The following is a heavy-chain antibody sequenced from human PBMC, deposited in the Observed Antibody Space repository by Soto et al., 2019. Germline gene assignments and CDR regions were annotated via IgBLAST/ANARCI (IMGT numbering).Heavy chain of an antibody. J-gene: IGHJ6*03. CDR1: GYTFTSYD. CDR3: ARARQLETVLYYYYYYMDV. Sequence: GASVKVSCKASGYTFTSYDINWVRQATGQGLEWMGWMNPNSGNTGYAQKFQGRVTMTRNTSISTAYMELSSLRSEDTAVYYCARARQLETVLYYYYYYMDVWGKGTTVTVSS. V-gene: IGHV1-8*01. D-gene: IGHD6-13*01. CDR2: MNPNSGNT.